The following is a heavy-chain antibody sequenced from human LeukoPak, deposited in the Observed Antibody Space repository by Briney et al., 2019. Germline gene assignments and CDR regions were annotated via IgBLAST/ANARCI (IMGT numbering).Heavy chain of an antibody. CDR3: AREAVPGGRGDTFDI. CDR2: ISGSGTNI. Sequence: GRSLRLSCAASGFTFSSVEMNWVRQDPGKGLEWVSYISGSGTNIYYADSVKGRFTISRDNAKNSLSLQMNSLRAEDTAIYYCAREAVPGGRGDTFDIWGQGTMATVSS. D-gene: IGHD6-19*01. CDR1: GFTFSSVE. J-gene: IGHJ3*02. V-gene: IGHV3-48*03.